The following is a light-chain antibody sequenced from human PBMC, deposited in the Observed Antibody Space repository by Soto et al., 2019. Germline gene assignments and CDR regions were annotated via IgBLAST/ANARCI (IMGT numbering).Light chain of an antibody. Sequence: QSVLTQSPSASGSPGQSVTISCTGTSSDVGGYNLVSWYQQHPGKAPKLMIYEVNKRLSGVPDRFSGYKSGYTASLTVSGLQAEDEADYFCSSYSGSNSLVFGGGTKVTVL. V-gene: IGLV2-8*01. J-gene: IGLJ2*01. CDR3: SSYSGSNSLV. CDR2: EVN. CDR1: SSDVGGYNL.